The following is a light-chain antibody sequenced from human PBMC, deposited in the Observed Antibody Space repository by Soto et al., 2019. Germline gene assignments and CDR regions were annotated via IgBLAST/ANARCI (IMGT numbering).Light chain of an antibody. Sequence: ELVLTQSPATLSLSPGARATLSCRASQSVSSYLAWYQQKPGQAPRLLIYDASNRATGIPARFSGIVSGTDFTLTIRRLEPEDFAVYYGQQRSNWPPITFGQGTRLEIK. J-gene: IGKJ5*01. CDR3: QQRSNWPPIT. CDR2: DAS. CDR1: QSVSSY. V-gene: IGKV3-11*01.